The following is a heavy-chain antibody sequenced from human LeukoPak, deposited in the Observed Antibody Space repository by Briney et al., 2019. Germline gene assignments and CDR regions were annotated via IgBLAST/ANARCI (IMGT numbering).Heavy chain of an antibody. V-gene: IGHV4-39*07. Sequence: PSETLSLTCTVSGGSISSGGYYWSWIRQPPGKGLEWIGEINHSGSTNYNPSLKSRVTISVDTSKNQFSLKLSSVTAADTAVYYCARGKLVRGVTARRYYFDYWGQGTLVTVSS. CDR3: ARGKLVRGVTARRYYFDY. CDR1: GGSISSGGYY. D-gene: IGHD3-10*01. CDR2: INHSGST. J-gene: IGHJ4*02.